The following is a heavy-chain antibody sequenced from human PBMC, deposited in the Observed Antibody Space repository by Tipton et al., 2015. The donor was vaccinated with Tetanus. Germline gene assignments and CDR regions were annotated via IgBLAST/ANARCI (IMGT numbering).Heavy chain of an antibody. CDR3: AKVGGIVVVIPNAFDI. J-gene: IGHJ3*02. V-gene: IGHV3-23*01. CDR1: GFTFSSYA. Sequence: SLRLSCAASGFTFSSYAMSWVRQAPGKGLEWVSAISGSGGGTYYADSVKGRFTISRDNSKNTLYLQMNSLRAEDTAVYYCAKVGGIVVVIPNAFDIWGQGTMVTVSS. D-gene: IGHD3-22*01. CDR2: ISGSGGGT.